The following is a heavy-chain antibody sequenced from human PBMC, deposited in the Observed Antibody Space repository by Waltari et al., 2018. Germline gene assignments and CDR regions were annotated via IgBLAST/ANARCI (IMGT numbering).Heavy chain of an antibody. CDR3: ARQIVVVAATPGYFDY. CDR2: IYYSGNT. Sequence: QVHLQESGTGLVKPSEPLSLTCTVSGDSVSSSFSYWSWIRQPPGKGLEWIGNIYYSGNTNYNPSFKSRVTISVDTSKNQFSLNLTSVTATDTAVYYCARQIVVVAATPGYFDYWGQGTLVTVSS. V-gene: IGHV4-61*01. J-gene: IGHJ4*02. D-gene: IGHD2-15*01. CDR1: GDSVSSSFSY.